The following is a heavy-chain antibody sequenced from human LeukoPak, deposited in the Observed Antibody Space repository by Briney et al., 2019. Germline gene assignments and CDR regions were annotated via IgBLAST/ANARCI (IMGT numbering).Heavy chain of an antibody. V-gene: IGHV3-7*01. D-gene: IGHD3-10*02. CDR2: IKQDGSEK. J-gene: IGHJ6*04. CDR1: GFTFSSYW. CDR3: AELGITMIGGV. Sequence: GGSLRLSCAASGFTFSSYWMSWVRQGPGKGLEWVANIKQDGSEKYYVDSVKGRFTISRDNAKNSLYLQLNSLGAEDTAVYYCAELGITMIGGVWGKGTTVTISS.